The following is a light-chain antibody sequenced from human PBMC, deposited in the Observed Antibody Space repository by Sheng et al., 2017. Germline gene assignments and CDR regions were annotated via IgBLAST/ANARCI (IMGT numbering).Light chain of an antibody. CDR3: QQRSNWPLT. Sequence: EIVLAQSPGSLSLSPGERATLSCRASQSVRSNLAWYQQKPGQAPRLLIYDASNRATGTPARFSGSGSGTDFTLTISSLEPEDFAVYYCQQRSNWPLTFGGGTKVEIK. CDR2: DAS. J-gene: IGKJ4*01. V-gene: IGKV3-11*01. CDR1: QSVRSN.